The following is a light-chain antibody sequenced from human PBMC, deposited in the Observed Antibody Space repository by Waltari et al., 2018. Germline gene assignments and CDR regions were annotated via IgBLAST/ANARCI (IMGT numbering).Light chain of an antibody. CDR1: SSNIGNNY. CDR3: GTWDSSLSLYV. J-gene: IGLJ1*01. Sequence: QSVLTQPPSVSAAPGQKVNVSCSGSSSNIGNNYVSWYQQLQGSAPTLLIYDNDTRPSGIPDRLSGSNSGTSATLGITGLQTGDEADYYCGTWDSSLSLYVFGTGTKVTVL. V-gene: IGLV1-51*01. CDR2: DND.